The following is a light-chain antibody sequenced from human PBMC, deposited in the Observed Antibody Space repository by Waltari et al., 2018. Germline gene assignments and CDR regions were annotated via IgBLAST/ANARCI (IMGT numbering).Light chain of an antibody. Sequence: NFMLTQPHSVSESPGTTVVISCTRSRGSIATNYVQWYRQRPGSPPTPLIYADNQRPSGFPDRFSASVDRSSNSASLTISGLQTEDEADYYCQSYDTTNVVFGGGTKLTVL. CDR3: QSYDTTNVV. CDR2: ADN. V-gene: IGLV6-57*01. J-gene: IGLJ3*02. CDR1: RGSIATNY.